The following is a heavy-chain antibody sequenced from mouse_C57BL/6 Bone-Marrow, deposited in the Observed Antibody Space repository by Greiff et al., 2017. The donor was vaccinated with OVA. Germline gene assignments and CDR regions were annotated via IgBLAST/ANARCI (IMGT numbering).Heavy chain of an antibody. V-gene: IGHV5-6*01. CDR2: ISSGGSYT. D-gene: IGHD4-1*01. CDR1: GFTFSSYG. Sequence: EVKLVESGGDLVKPGGSLKLSCAASGFTFSSYGMSWVRQTPDKRLEWVATISSGGSYTYYPDSVKGRFTISRDNAKNTLYLQMSSLKSEDTAMYYCASTLTPFDYWGQGTTLTVSS. J-gene: IGHJ2*01. CDR3: ASTLTPFDY.